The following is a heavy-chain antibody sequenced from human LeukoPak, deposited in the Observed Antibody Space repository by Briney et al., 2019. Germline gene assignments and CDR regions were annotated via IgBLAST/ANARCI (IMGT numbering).Heavy chain of an antibody. D-gene: IGHD6-13*01. Sequence: PGRSPRLSCAASGFTFDDYAMHWVRQAPGKGLEWVSGISWNSGSIGYADSVKGRFTISRDNAKDSLYLQMNSLRAEDAAVYYCAKGYIIAGRQWYLDLWGRGTLVGVSS. CDR2: ISWNSGSI. J-gene: IGHJ2*01. CDR1: GFTFDDYA. V-gene: IGHV3-9*01. CDR3: AKGYIIAGRQWYLDL.